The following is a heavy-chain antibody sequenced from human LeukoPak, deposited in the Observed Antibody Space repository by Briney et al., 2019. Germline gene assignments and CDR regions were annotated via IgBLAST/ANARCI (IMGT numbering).Heavy chain of an antibody. CDR3: AKVMYIGDYARGGVDY. Sequence: GGSLRLSCAASGFTFSSYAMSWVRQAPGKGLEWVSAISGSSGSTYYADSVKGRFTISRDNSKNTLYLQMNSLRAEDTAVYYCAKVMYIGDYARGGVDYWGQGTLVTVSS. J-gene: IGHJ4*02. CDR1: GFTFSSYA. D-gene: IGHD1-26*01. V-gene: IGHV3-23*01. CDR2: ISGSSGST.